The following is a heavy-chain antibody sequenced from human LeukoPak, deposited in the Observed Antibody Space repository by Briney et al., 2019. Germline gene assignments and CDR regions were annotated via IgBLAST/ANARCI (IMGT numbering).Heavy chain of an antibody. D-gene: IGHD2-2*01. Sequence: SRTLSLTCTVSGGSISSGDYYWSWIRQPPGKGLEWIGYIYYSGSTYYNPSLKSRVTISVDTSKNQFSLKLSSVTAADTAVYYCAREICKSTRWPPPGWVDYWGQGTLVTVSS. J-gene: IGHJ4*02. CDR2: IYYSGST. CDR1: GGSISSGDYY. V-gene: IGHV4-30-4*08. CDR3: AREICKSTRWPPPGWVDY.